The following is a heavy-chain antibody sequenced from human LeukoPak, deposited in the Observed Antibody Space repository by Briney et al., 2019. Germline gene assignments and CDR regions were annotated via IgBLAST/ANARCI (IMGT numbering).Heavy chain of an antibody. Sequence: SETLSLTCTVSGGSVNSYYWSWVRQPPGEGLGWIAYVYNSGSTNYNPSLKSRVTISVDRSKNQFSLKMNSVTAADTAVYYCVRDWEGYNFDIWGQGTMVTVSS. CDR1: GGSVNSYY. CDR2: VYNSGST. V-gene: IGHV4-59*02. CDR3: VRDWEGYNFDI. D-gene: IGHD5-12*01. J-gene: IGHJ3*02.